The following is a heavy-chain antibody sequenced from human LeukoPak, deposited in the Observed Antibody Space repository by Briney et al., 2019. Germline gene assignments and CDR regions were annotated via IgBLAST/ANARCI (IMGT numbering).Heavy chain of an antibody. CDR3: ARDVRPRYSNYVNYWYFDL. CDR2: IIPIFGTA. CDR1: GGTFSSYA. D-gene: IGHD4-11*01. J-gene: IGHJ2*01. Sequence: EASVTVSCKASGGTFSSYAISWVRQAPGQGLEWMGGIIPIFGTANYAQKFQGRVTITADESTSTAYMELSSLRSEDTAVYYCARDVRPRYSNYVNYWYFDLWGRGTLVTVSS. V-gene: IGHV1-69*13.